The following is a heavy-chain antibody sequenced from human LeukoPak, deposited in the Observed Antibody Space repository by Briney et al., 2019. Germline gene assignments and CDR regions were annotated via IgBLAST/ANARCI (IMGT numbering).Heavy chain of an antibody. V-gene: IGHV3-21*01. CDR1: GFSFSTYG. J-gene: IGHJ6*03. CDR2: ISSSSSYI. Sequence: GGSLRLSCAASGFSFSTYGMHWVRQAPGKGLEWVSSISSSSSYIYYADSVKGRFTISRDNAKNSLYLQMNSLRAEDTAVYYCARDKEGYYYDSSGYSLGYYYMDVWGKGTTVTISS. D-gene: IGHD3-22*01. CDR3: ARDKEGYYYDSSGYSLGYYYMDV.